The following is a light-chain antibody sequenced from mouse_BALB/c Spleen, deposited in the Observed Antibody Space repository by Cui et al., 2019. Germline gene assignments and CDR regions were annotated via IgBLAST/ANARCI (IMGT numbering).Light chain of an antibody. V-gene: IGKV8-28*01. J-gene: IGKJ4*01. Sequence: DIVMTQSPSSLSASAGEKVTMSCKSSQSLLNSGNQKNYLAWYQQKPGQPPKLLIYWASTRESGVPDRFTGSGSGTDFTLTISSVQAEDLAVYYCQNDHSYPFTFGSGTKLEIK. CDR1: QSLLNSGNQKNY. CDR2: WAS. CDR3: QNDHSYPFT.